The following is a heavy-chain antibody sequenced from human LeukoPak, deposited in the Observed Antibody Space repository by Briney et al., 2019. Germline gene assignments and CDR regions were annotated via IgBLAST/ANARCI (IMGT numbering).Heavy chain of an antibody. J-gene: IGHJ4*02. CDR2: ISGSGGST. Sequence: PGGSLRLSCAASGFTFSSYAMSWVRQAPGKGLEWVSAISGSGGSTYYADSVKGRFTISRDNSKNTLYLQMNSLRVEDTAMYYCAADSGGSRYWGQGTLATVSS. CDR1: GFTFSSYA. D-gene: IGHD2-15*01. CDR3: AADSGGSRY. V-gene: IGHV3-23*01.